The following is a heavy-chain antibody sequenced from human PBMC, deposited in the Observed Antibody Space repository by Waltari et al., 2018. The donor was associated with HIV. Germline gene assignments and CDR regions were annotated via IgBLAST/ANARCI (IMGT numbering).Heavy chain of an antibody. CDR2: VYHSRTT. V-gene: IGHV4-59*01. Sequence: QVQLQESGPGLVKPSETLSLTCTVSGGSISSYYWSWIRQPPGKGLEWIGYVYHSRTTNYNSSLKRRVTISADTSKNQFSLKLSSVTAADTAVYYCARDRAVGGFDYWGQGTLVTVSS. J-gene: IGHJ4*02. CDR3: ARDRAVGGFDY. CDR1: GGSISSYY. D-gene: IGHD6-19*01.